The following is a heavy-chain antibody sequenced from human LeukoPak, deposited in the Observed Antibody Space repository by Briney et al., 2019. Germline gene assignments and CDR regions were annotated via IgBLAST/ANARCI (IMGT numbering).Heavy chain of an antibody. CDR3: AKCGSSSGDDAFDI. Sequence: GGSLRLSCAASGLTFDDYAMHWVRQAPGKGLEWVSGISWNSGSIGYADSVKGRFTISRDNAKNSLYLQMNSLRAEDMALYYCAKCGSSSGDDAFDIWGQGTMVTVSS. CDR1: GLTFDDYA. V-gene: IGHV3-9*03. D-gene: IGHD6-6*01. J-gene: IGHJ3*02. CDR2: ISWNSGSI.